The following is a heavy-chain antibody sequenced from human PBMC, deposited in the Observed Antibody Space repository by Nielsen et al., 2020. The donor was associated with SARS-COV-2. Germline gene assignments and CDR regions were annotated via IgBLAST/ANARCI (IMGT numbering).Heavy chain of an antibody. CDR2: FTGVGDTT. CDR3: AKVWRSGNSYFDY. J-gene: IGHJ4*01. Sequence: GESLKISCAASGFTFSSFALSWFRQAPGKGLEWVSGFTGVGDTTSYVDSVKSRFTISRDNSQNTLSLQMNSLRAEDTAVYYCAKVWRSGNSYFDYWGHGTQVTVSS. CDR1: GFTFSSFA. V-gene: IGHV3-23*01. D-gene: IGHD4-23*01.